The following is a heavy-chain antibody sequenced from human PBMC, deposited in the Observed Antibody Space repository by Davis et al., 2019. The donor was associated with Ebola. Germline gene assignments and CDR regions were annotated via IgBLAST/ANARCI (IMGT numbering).Heavy chain of an antibody. V-gene: IGHV5-51*01. CDR3: ARIYGPGHYVNWYFNL. CDR1: EYRFANYW. Sequence: AESLKISCKGSEYRFANYWIGWVRQKPGKGLEWMGMIYPSDSDTRYRPSFQGQVIISADESISTAYLQWNTLQAADTAVYYCARIYGPGHYVNWYFNLWGRGTLVTVSS. J-gene: IGHJ2*01. D-gene: IGHD3-10*01. CDR2: IYPSDSDT.